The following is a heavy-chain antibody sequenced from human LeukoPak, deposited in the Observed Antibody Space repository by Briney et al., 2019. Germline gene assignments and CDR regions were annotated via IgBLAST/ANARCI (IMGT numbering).Heavy chain of an antibody. CDR2: MNHNRGNK. Sequence: GGSVKVSCKASGYTFTSYDKKWVRQAAGQGLEGMGWMNHNRGNKVYAEKLEGRVTITRDTSKSTVYMEMSRLRSEDTAVYYCARGVATSGAFDIWGQGTMVTVSS. D-gene: IGHD5-12*01. CDR1: GYTFTSYD. J-gene: IGHJ3*02. CDR3: ARGVATSGAFDI. V-gene: IGHV1-8*03.